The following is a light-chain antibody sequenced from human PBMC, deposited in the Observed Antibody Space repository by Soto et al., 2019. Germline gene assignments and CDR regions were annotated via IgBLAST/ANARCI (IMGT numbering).Light chain of an antibody. CDR3: EQYDNWPPAT. Sequence: EIVMTQSPATLSVSPGESATLSCRASQSVSSNFAWYQQKPGQAPRLLIYGASTRATGIQARFSGSGSGTEFTLPISSLQSEDFAVYYCEQYDNWPPATFGQGTKVEIK. CDR1: QSVSSN. CDR2: GAS. J-gene: IGKJ1*01. V-gene: IGKV3-15*01.